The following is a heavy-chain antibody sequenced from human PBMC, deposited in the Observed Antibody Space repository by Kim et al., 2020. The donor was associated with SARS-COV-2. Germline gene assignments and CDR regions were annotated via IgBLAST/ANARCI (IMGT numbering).Heavy chain of an antibody. Sequence: GGSLRLSCAASGFTFSSYSMNWVRQAPGKGLEWVSSISSSSSYIYYADSVKGRFTISRDNAKNSLYLQMNSLRAEDTAVYYCARDQVGANGALDGYWGQGTLVTVSS. CDR1: GFTFSSYS. J-gene: IGHJ4*02. D-gene: IGHD1-26*01. CDR2: ISSSSSYI. V-gene: IGHV3-21*01. CDR3: ARDQVGANGALDGY.